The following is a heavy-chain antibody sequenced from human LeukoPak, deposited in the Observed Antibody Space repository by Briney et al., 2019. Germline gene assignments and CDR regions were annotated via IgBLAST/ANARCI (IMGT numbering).Heavy chain of an antibody. CDR2: IRSCWYPT. CDR1: GFPFSDYY. D-gene: IGHD6-19*01. Sequence: GVSLRLFCAASGFPFSDYYMSWTRQAPGKGVEGVSYIRSCWYPTFNADSVKGRYSITRDNPKNSLYLQMNTLRAEDTAVYYCARDCGSAWFLDFWGQGALATVSS. CDR3: ARDCGSAWFLDF. J-gene: IGHJ4*02. V-gene: IGHV3-11*04.